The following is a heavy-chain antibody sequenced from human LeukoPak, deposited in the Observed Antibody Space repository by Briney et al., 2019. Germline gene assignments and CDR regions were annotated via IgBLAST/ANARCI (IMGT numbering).Heavy chain of an antibody. J-gene: IGHJ4*02. V-gene: IGHV3-30*18. CDR3: AKAPRPWVGGATGSRYYFHY. CDR1: GFTFSSYG. CDR2: ISYDGSDK. D-gene: IGHD1-26*01. Sequence: GGSLRLSCAASGFTFSSYGMHWVRQAPGKGLEWVAVISYDGSDKYFADSVKGRFTISRDNSKNTLYLQMNSLRAEDTTVYYCAKAPRPWVGGATGSRYYFHYWGQGTLVTVSS.